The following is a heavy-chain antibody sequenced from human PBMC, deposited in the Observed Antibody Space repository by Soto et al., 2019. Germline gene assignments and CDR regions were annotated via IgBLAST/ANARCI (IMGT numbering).Heavy chain of an antibody. CDR1: GFTFSSYA. D-gene: IGHD5-18*01. Sequence: GGSLRLSCAASGFTFSSYAMHWVRQAPGKGLERVAVISNDGSNKYYADSVKGRFTISRDNSKNTLYLQMNSLRAEDTAVYYCARDAEGGYGLGSYYYGMDVWGQGTTVTVSS. CDR2: ISNDGSNK. CDR3: ARDAEGGYGLGSYYYGMDV. V-gene: IGHV3-30-3*01. J-gene: IGHJ6*02.